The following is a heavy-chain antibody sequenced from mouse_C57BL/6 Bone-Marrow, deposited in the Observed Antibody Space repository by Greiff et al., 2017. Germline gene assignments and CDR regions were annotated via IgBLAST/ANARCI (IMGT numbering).Heavy chain of an antibody. CDR3: ARGHDYDVWSLDV. V-gene: IGHV1-55*01. D-gene: IGHD2-4*01. Sequence: QVQLQQPGAELVKPGASVKMSCKASGYTFTSYWITWVKQRPGQGLEWIGDIYPGSGSTNYNEKFKSKATLTVDTSSSPPSMQLSSRTSEDSAFYYCARGHDYDVWSLDVWGTGTTVTVSS. J-gene: IGHJ1*03. CDR2: IYPGSGST. CDR1: GYTFTSYW.